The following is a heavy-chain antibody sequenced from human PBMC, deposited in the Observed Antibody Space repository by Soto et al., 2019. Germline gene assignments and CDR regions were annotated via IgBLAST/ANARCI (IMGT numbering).Heavy chain of an antibody. CDR3: AKREDSSRFGGLDI. CDR2: VHSTGGT. CDR1: GGSITSGGYF. V-gene: IGHV4-39*01. Sequence: PSETLSLTCTVSGGSITSGGYFWDWLRQPPGKGLEWIGTVHSTGGTYYSPSLRRRVTISVATSKNLFSLKMTSASATDTAVYFCAKREDSSRFGGLDIWGQGTAVTVSS. D-gene: IGHD3-3*01. J-gene: IGHJ6*02.